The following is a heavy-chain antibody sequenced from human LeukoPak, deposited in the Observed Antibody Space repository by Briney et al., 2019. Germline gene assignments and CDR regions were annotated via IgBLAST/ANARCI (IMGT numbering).Heavy chain of an antibody. CDR3: AREGAGSYGFRYIDV. CDR1: NGSMISYY. D-gene: IGHD5-18*01. J-gene: IGHJ6*03. V-gene: IGHV4-59*01. Sequence: SETLSLTCTVSNGSMISYYWSCLRQPPGKGLEWMGYIYYGGSTNYNPSLKRRVTILVDTSKNQFSLKLSSVTAADTAVYYCAREGAGSYGFRYIDVWGKGTTVTVSS. CDR2: IYYGGST.